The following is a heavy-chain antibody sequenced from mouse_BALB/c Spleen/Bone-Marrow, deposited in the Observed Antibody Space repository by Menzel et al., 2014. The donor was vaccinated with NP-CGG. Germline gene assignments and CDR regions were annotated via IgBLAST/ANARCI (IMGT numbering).Heavy chain of an antibody. D-gene: IGHD4-1*01. Sequence: DVKLVESGGGLVKPGGSLKLSCAASRFTFSNYAMSWVRQTPEKRLEWVATISSGGSYTYYPDSVKGRFTISRDNAQNTLFLQMSSLRSEDTAMYFCARQENCALDYWGQGTTLTI. CDR1: RFTFSNYA. CDR2: ISSGGSYT. J-gene: IGHJ2*01. V-gene: IGHV5-9-3*01. CDR3: ARQENCALDY.